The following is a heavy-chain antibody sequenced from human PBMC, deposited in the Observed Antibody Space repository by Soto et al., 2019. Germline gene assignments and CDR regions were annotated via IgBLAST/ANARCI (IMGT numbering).Heavy chain of an antibody. V-gene: IGHV1-8*01. CDR3: ASQVGARDYYYYYGMDV. D-gene: IGHD1-26*01. Sequence: SVKVSCTASGYTSIGYDINWVLQATGQRLEWMGWMNPNSGNTGYAQNFQGRVTMTRNTSISTAYMELSSLRSEDTAVYYCASQVGARDYYYYYGMDVWGQGTTVTVS. CDR2: MNPNSGNT. CDR1: GYTSIGYD. J-gene: IGHJ6*02.